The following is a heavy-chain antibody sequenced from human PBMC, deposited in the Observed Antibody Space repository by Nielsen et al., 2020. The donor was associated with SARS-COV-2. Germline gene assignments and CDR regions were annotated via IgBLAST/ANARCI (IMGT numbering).Heavy chain of an antibody. D-gene: IGHD1-7*01. J-gene: IGHJ6*02. V-gene: IGHV3-48*03. CDR2: ISSSGSTI. Sequence: GESLKISCAASGFTFSSYEMNWVRQAPGKGLEWVSYISSSGSTIYYADSVKGRFTISRDNAKNSLYLQMNSLRAEDTAVYYCARGDILIDITGTTWDYGMDVWGQGTTVTVSS. CDR1: GFTFSSYE. CDR3: ARGDILIDITGTTWDYGMDV.